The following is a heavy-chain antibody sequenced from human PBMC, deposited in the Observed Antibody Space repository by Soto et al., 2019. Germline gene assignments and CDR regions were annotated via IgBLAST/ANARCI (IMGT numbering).Heavy chain of an antibody. CDR1: AVSISSHY. Sequence: QVQLQESGPGLVKPSESLSLTCTVSAVSISSHYWSWFRQPVGKGLEWIGHIYASGTINYNPPLKNRVTTSVNTSKSQFSLRLNSVTAADTAVYYCARDGLVWSIEGLDVWGRGTTLTVAS. CDR2: IYASGTI. CDR3: ARDGLVWSIEGLDV. J-gene: IGHJ6*02. D-gene: IGHD3-9*01. V-gene: IGHV4-4*07.